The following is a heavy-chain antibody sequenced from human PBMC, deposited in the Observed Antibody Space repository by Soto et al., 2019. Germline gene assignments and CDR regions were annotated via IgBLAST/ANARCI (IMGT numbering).Heavy chain of an antibody. D-gene: IGHD2-8*01. Sequence: ASVKVSCKASGYTFTGYYMHWVRQAPGQGLEWMGWINPNSGGTNYAQKFQGRVTMTRDTSISTAYMELSRLRSDDTAVYYCARAWALNHWFDPWGQGTLVTVSS. V-gene: IGHV1-2*02. CDR3: ARAWALNHWFDP. CDR2: INPNSGGT. J-gene: IGHJ5*02. CDR1: GYTFTGYY.